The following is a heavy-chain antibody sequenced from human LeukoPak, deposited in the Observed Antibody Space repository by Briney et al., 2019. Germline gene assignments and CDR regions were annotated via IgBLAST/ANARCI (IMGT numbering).Heavy chain of an antibody. CDR2: ISSSSSTV. Sequence: PGGSLRLSCAASGFTFNSYSMNWVRQAPGKGLEWLSYISSSSSTVYYADSVKGRFTISRDNSKNTLYLQMNSLRAEDTAVYYCAAQGVGIWFGELSLHYGMDVWGQGTTVTVSS. CDR1: GFTFNSYS. V-gene: IGHV3-48*01. CDR3: AAQGVGIWFGELSLHYGMDV. D-gene: IGHD3-10*01. J-gene: IGHJ6*02.